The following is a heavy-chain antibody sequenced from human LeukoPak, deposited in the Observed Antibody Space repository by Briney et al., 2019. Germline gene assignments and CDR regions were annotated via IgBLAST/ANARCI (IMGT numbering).Heavy chain of an antibody. Sequence: GRSLRLSCAASGFTFSSYAMHWVRQAPGKGLEWVAVISYDGSNKYYADSVKGRFTISRDNSKNTLYLQMNSLRAKDTAVYYCAREAYSSSSAIDYWGQGTLVTVSS. CDR1: GFTFSSYA. V-gene: IGHV3-30-3*01. J-gene: IGHJ4*02. CDR3: AREAYSSSSAIDY. D-gene: IGHD6-6*01. CDR2: ISYDGSNK.